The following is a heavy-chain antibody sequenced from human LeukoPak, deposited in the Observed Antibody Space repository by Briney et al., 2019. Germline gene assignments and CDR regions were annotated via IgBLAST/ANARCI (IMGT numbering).Heavy chain of an antibody. Sequence: GGSLRLSCSASAFTFSNYAMHWVRQAPGKGLEYVSAISHNGVGTYYANSVKDRFTISRDNSKNTLYLQMGSLRAEDLAVYYCAREIYGDSDTYYFDYWGQGTLVTVSS. D-gene: IGHD4-17*01. CDR3: AREIYGDSDTYYFDY. CDR1: AFTFSNYA. CDR2: ISHNGVGT. J-gene: IGHJ4*02. V-gene: IGHV3-64*01.